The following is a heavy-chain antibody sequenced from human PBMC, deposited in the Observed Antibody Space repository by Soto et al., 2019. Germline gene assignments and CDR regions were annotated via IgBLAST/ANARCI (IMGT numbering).Heavy chain of an antibody. V-gene: IGHV3-23*01. D-gene: IGHD6-19*01. CDR2: IRDSGHST. J-gene: IGHJ3*02. CDR3: ARVKAQILSRGWYWGDDI. Sequence: EVQLLESGGGLVQPGGSLRLSCAASGFTFSTYSMTWVRQAPGKGLEWVSTIRDSGHSTHYADSVRGRFAISRDNSKNTLFLQMNSLRAEDTAVYYCARVKAQILSRGWYWGDDIWGQGTMVTVSS. CDR1: GFTFSTYS.